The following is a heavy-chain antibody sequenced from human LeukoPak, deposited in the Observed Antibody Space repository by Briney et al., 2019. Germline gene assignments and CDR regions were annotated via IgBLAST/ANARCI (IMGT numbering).Heavy chain of an antibody. CDR3: ARDLGYCSGGSCYSSYYYYGMDV. J-gene: IGHJ6*02. V-gene: IGHV1-8*01. Sequence: ASVKVSCKASGYTFTSYDINWVRQATGQGLEWMGWMNPNSGNTGYAQKFQGRVTMTRNTSISTAYMELSSLRSEDTAVYYCARDLGYCSGGSCYSSYYYYGMDVWGQGTTVTVSS. CDR1: GYTFTSYD. D-gene: IGHD2-15*01. CDR2: MNPNSGNT.